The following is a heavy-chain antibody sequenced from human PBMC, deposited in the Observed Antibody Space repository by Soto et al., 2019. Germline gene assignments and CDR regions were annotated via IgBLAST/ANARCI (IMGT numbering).Heavy chain of an antibody. D-gene: IGHD5-12*01. CDR1: GFTFSSHG. V-gene: IGHV3-23*01. CDR3: VRDGQYRTDGFAI. Sequence: EAQLLESGGDLVQPGGSLRLSCAASGFTFSSHGMGWVRQAPGKGLEWVSGLSRGGGATYYADSVKGRFTISRDNSKNTPDLIMNSLRVEDTALYYCVRDGQYRTDGFAIWGQGTMVTVSS. CDR2: LSRGGGAT. J-gene: IGHJ3*02.